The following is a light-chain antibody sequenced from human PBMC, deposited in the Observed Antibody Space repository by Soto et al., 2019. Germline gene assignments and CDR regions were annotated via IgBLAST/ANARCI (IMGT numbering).Light chain of an antibody. V-gene: IGLV1-40*01. J-gene: IGLJ2*01. CDR3: QSYHSGNVV. CDR1: SSNFGAGYD. Sequence: QSVLTQPPSVSGAPGQTVTMSCTGSSSNFGAGYDVHWYQQLPGTAPKLLIYGSTNRPSGVPARFSGSKSDTSASLAITGLQAEDEADYYCQSYHSGNVVFGGGTKLTVL. CDR2: GST.